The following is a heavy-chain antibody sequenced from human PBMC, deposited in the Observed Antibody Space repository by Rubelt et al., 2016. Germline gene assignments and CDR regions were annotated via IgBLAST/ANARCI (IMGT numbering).Heavy chain of an antibody. CDR2: ISSSSSYT. J-gene: IGHJ4*02. CDR3: AREGGLDY. D-gene: IGHD3-16*01. V-gene: IGHV3-11*06. CDR1: GGSISSSS. Sequence: GLVKPSETLSLTCTVSGGSISSSSYYWGWIRQPPGKGLEWVSYISSSSSYTNYADSVKGRFTISRDNAKNSLYLQMNSLRDEDTAIYYCAREGGLDYWGQGTLVTVSS.